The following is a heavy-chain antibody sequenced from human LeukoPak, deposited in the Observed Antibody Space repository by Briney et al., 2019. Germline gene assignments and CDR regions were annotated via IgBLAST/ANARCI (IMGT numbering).Heavy chain of an antibody. CDR2: ISTSSSYI. J-gene: IGHJ4*02. CDR1: GFTFSSYS. Sequence: GGSLRLSCAASGFTFSSYSMNWVRQAPGKGLEWVSLISTSSSYIYYADSVKGRFTISRDDAKNSLYLQMNTLRAEDTAVYYCARDGKGRNRIGYYFDYWGQGTLVTVSS. D-gene: IGHD3-10*01. CDR3: ARDGKGRNRIGYYFDY. V-gene: IGHV3-21*01.